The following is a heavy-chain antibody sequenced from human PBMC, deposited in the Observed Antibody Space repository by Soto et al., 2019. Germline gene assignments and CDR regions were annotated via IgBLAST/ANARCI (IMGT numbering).Heavy chain of an antibody. D-gene: IGHD3-10*01. CDR3: ARAQGSGFLVS. J-gene: IGHJ4*02. CDR2: IYYSGST. V-gene: IGHV4-30-4*01. CDR1: GGSISSGDYY. Sequence: QVQLQESGPGLVKPSQTLSLTCTVSGGSISSGDYYWSWIRQPPGKGLEWIGYIYYSGSTYYNPSHKSRVTISVDTSENQFSLKLSSVTAADTAVYYSARAQGSGFLVSWGQGTLVTVSS.